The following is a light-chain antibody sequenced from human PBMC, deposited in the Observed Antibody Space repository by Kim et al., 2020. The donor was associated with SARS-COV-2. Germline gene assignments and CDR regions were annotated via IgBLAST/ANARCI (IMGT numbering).Light chain of an antibody. CDR3: TSYAGSNNLDV. CDR1: SSDIGANKY. V-gene: IGLV2-8*01. Sequence: SVTIACTRTSSDIGANKYVSWYQQHPGKAPKLMIYEVNRRPSGVPDRFSGSKSGNTASLTVSGLQAEDEADYYCTSYAGSNNLDVFGTGTKVTVL. CDR2: EVN. J-gene: IGLJ1*01.